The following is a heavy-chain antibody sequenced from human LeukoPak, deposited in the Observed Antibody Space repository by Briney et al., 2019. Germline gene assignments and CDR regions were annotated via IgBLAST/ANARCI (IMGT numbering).Heavy chain of an antibody. CDR2: ISAYNGNT. CDR3: AREGGPYSSGWYRGGPYDAFDI. J-gene: IGHJ3*02. V-gene: IGHV1-18*04. D-gene: IGHD6-19*01. Sequence: ASVKVSCKASAYTFTGYYMHWVRQAPGQGLERMGWISAYNGNTNYAQKLQGRVTMTTDTSTSTAYMELRSLRSDDTAVYYCAREGGPYSSGWYRGGPYDAFDIWGQGTMVTVSS. CDR1: AYTFTGYY.